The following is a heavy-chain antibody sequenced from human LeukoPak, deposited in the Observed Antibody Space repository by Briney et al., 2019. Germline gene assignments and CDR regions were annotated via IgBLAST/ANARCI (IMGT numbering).Heavy chain of an antibody. CDR2: IKPDGSEK. D-gene: IGHD3-16*01. J-gene: IGHJ6*02. Sequence: GGSLRLSCAASGFTFSTYWMSWVRQAPGKGLEGVANIKPDGSEKDYVDSLKGRFTISRDNAKNSLYLQVNSLRAEDTAVYYCARFGVPYGVDVWGQGTTVTVSS. CDR1: GFTFSTYW. V-gene: IGHV3-7*04. CDR3: ARFGVPYGVDV.